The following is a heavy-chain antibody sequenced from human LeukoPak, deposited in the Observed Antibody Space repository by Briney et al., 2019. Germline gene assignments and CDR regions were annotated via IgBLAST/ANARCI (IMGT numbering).Heavy chain of an antibody. J-gene: IGHJ6*03. CDR3: ARDYPGYCSSTSCPYYYYYYMDV. CDR1: GGSISSYY. CDR2: IYYSGST. V-gene: IGHV4-59*12. D-gene: IGHD2-2*01. Sequence: PSETLSLTCTVSGGSISSYYWSWIRQPPGKGLEWIGYIYYSGSTNYNPSLKSRVTISVDTSKNQFSLKLSSVTAADTAVYYCARDYPGYCSSTSCPYYYYYYMDVWGKGTTVTVSS.